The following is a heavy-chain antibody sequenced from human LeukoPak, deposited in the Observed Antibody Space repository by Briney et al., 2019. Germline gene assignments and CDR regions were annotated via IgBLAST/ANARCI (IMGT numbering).Heavy chain of an antibody. D-gene: IGHD6-19*01. J-gene: IGHJ3*02. CDR3: ARDADYSSGIGAFDI. V-gene: IGHV4-61*08. Sequence: PSETLSLTCAVSGGSISSGGYSWSWIRQPPGKGLEWIGYIYYSGSTSYNPSLKSRVTISVDTSKNQFSLKLSSVTAADTAVYYCARDADYSSGIGAFDIWGQGTMVTVSS. CDR2: IYYSGST. CDR1: GGSISSGGYS.